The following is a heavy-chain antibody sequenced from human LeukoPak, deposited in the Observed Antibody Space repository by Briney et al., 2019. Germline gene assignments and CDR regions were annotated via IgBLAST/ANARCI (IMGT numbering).Heavy chain of an antibody. CDR3: AIMGSCSGSSCYSFDY. V-gene: IGHV3-23*01. Sequence: GGSLRLSCAASGFTFSSYAMNWIRQAPGKGLEWVSVVSGSGGSTSYADSVKGRFSISRENSKNTLYLQMISLRAEDTAVYYCAIMGSCSGSSCYSFDYWGQGTLVTVPS. J-gene: IGHJ4*02. CDR1: GFTFSSYA. CDR2: VSGSGGST. D-gene: IGHD2-15*01.